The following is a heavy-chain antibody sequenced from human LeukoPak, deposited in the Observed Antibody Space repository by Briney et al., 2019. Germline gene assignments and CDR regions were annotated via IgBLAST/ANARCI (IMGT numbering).Heavy chain of an antibody. CDR3: VRDSIPKMATVVDS. CDR2: ISPRGRTS. Sequence: GGSLRLSCEASGFNFSDFYMNWIRQAPGKGLEGVAYISPRGRTSYYADSVRGRFTVSRDNAKNSLFLQMTSLSADDTAIYYCVRDSIPKMATVVDSWGQGTLVIVSS. J-gene: IGHJ4*02. V-gene: IGHV3-11*01. D-gene: IGHD2-21*01. CDR1: GFNFSDFY.